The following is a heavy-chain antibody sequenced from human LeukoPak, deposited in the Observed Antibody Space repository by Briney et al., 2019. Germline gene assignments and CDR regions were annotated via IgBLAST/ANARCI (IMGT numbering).Heavy chain of an antibody. CDR2: IHPGRGDT. Sequence: ASVKDSFKAIGYTFTDHYLHWLRQAPGQGLEWMGLIHPGRGDTNNAQKLQGRVSLTRDMSISTAYMKLSGLTSDDTAVYFCARDHNWGPDYWGQGALVSVCS. D-gene: IGHD7-27*01. CDR1: GYTFTDHY. CDR3: ARDHNWGPDY. V-gene: IGHV1-2*02. J-gene: IGHJ4*02.